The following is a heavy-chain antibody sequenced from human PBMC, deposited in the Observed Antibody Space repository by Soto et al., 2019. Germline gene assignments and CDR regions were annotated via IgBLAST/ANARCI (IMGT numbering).Heavy chain of an antibody. J-gene: IGHJ5*02. D-gene: IGHD5-18*01. CDR1: GGSISNYY. CDR3: AKDSGYNYGYFRWFDP. CDR2: IFYSGST. V-gene: IGHV4-59*01. Sequence: QVHLQESGPRLVKPSETLSLTCTVSGGSISNYYWSWIRQPPGRGLEWIGHIFYSGSTNYNPALKSRVTISVDTSKSQFSLKLSSVTAADTAVYYCAKDSGYNYGYFRWFDPWGQGTLFTVSS.